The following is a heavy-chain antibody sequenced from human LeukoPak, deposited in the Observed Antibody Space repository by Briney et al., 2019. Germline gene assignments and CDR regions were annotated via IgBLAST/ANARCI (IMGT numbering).Heavy chain of an antibody. V-gene: IGHV4-39*07. D-gene: IGHD2-2*01. J-gene: IGHJ3*02. CDR1: GGSISSSRYY. Sequence: SETLSLTCTVSGGSISSSRYYWAWIRQPPGKGLDWIGSISYSGSTYYNPSFRSRVTISVDTSKSQFSLKLTSVTAADTAVYYCARGNAPFDIWGQGTMVTVSS. CDR2: ISYSGST. CDR3: ARGNAPFDI.